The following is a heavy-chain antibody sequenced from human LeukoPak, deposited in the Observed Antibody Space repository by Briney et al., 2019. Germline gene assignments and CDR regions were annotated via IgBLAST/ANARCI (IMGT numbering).Heavy chain of an antibody. V-gene: IGHV1-18*01. Sequence: GASVKVSCKASGYTFTSYGISWVRQAPGQGLEWMGWISAYNGNTNYAQKLQGRVTMTTDTSTSTAYMELRSLRSDDTAVYYCARDGHDIVVVPAAMRRFYYWGQGTLVTVSS. J-gene: IGHJ4*02. CDR2: ISAYNGNT. CDR3: ARDGHDIVVVPAAMRRFYY. D-gene: IGHD2-2*01. CDR1: GYTFTSYG.